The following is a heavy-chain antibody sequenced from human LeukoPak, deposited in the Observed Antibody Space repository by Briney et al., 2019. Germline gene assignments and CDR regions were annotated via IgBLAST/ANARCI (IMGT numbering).Heavy chain of an antibody. Sequence: GGSLRLSCAASGFTFSVYYMSWIRQAPGKGLEWVSYISSSGTTIYYADSVKGRFTISRGNAKNSLYLQMNSLRAEDTAVYYCARYRLTIFGVVVVVFDIWGQGTMVTVSS. CDR3: ARYRLTIFGVVVVVFDI. CDR2: ISSSGTTI. J-gene: IGHJ3*02. V-gene: IGHV3-11*01. CDR1: GFTFSVYY. D-gene: IGHD3-3*01.